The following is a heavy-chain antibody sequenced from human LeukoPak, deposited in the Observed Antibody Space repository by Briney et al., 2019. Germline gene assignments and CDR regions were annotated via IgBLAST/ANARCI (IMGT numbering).Heavy chain of an antibody. D-gene: IGHD1-26*01. CDR1: GFTFSSYS. CDR3: ARDRGGSYYGLNAFDI. V-gene: IGHV3-48*01. CDR2: ISSSSSAI. Sequence: PGGSLRLSCAASGFTFSSYSMNWVRQAPGKGLEWVSYISSSSSAIYYADSVKGRFTISRDNAKNSLYLQMNSVRAEDTAVYYCARDRGGSYYGLNAFDIWGQGTLVTVSS. J-gene: IGHJ3*02.